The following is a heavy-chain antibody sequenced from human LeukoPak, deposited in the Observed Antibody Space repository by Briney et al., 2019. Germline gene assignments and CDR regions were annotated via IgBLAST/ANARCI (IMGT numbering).Heavy chain of an antibody. D-gene: IGHD3-22*01. Sequence: PSETLSLTCTVSGGSISSYYWSWIRQPPGKGLEWIGYIYYSGSTNYNPSLKSRVTISVDTSKNQFSLKLSSVTAADTAVYYCARDSYDSSGYYWRYYGMDVWGQGTTVTVSS. CDR2: IYYSGST. CDR3: ARDSYDSSGYYWRYYGMDV. J-gene: IGHJ6*02. CDR1: GGSISSYY. V-gene: IGHV4-59*01.